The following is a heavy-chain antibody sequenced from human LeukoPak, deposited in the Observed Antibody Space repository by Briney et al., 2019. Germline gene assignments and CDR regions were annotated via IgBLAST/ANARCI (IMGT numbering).Heavy chain of an antibody. V-gene: IGHV4-59*01. CDR2: IYYSGST. J-gene: IGHJ6*03. CDR1: GGSISSYY. CDR3: ARGPEDYYGSGSYSFYYYYYMDV. Sequence: SETLSLTCTVSGGSISSYYWSWIRQPPGKGLAWIGYIYYSGSTNYNPSLKSRVTISVDTSKNQFSLKLSSVTAADTAVYYCARGPEDYYGSGSYSFYYYYYMDVWGKGTTVTVSS. D-gene: IGHD3-10*01.